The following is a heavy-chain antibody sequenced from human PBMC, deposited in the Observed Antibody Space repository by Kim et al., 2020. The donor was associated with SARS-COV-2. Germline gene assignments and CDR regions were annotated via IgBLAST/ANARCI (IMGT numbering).Heavy chain of an antibody. V-gene: IGHV3-30*02. CDR3: AKGRLISVVRGGSMDV. J-gene: IGHJ6*03. Sequence: DSLQGRFTISRDNSKNTLFLQMNSLRAEDTAVYFCAKGRLISVVRGGSMDVWGIGTTVSVSS. D-gene: IGHD3-10*01.